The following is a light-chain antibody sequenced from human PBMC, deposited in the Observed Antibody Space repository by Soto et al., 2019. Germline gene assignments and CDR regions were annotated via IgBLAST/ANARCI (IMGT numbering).Light chain of an antibody. J-gene: IGKJ2*01. CDR2: DAS. CDR1: QSVGTF. Sequence: EIVLTQCPATMSLSPGERATLSCRASQSVGTFLGWYQQKPGQAPRLIIYDASNRATGVPARFSGTGSGTDFALTISSVEPEDFAVYYCQHRTNWPRTFGQGTKLDIK. CDR3: QHRTNWPRT. V-gene: IGKV3-11*01.